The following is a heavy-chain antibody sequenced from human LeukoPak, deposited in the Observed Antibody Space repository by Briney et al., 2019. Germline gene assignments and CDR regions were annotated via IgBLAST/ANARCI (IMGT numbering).Heavy chain of an antibody. CDR2: MYNSGST. CDR1: GGSISTYY. CDR3: ARSCRGAHYFDY. D-gene: IGHD3-10*01. V-gene: IGHV4-59*08. Sequence: SETLSLTCTVSGGSISTYYWSWIRQPPGKGLEWIGYMYNSGSTYYNPSLKSRVTISVDTSNNQFSLKMTSVTAADTAVYCCARSCRGAHYFDYWGQGTLVTVSS. J-gene: IGHJ4*02.